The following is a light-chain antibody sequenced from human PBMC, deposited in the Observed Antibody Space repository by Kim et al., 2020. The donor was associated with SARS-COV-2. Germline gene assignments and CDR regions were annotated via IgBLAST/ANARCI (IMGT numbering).Light chain of an antibody. J-gene: IGKJ2*01. Sequence: IVMTQSPVTLPVSPGDTATLSCRASQSVGYSLAWYQRRPGQTPRLLIYGASTRVTGIPARFSGSGSGTEFTLTISSLQSEDFALYYCQQYNDWYTFGQGTKLEI. CDR2: GAS. V-gene: IGKV3D-15*01. CDR3: QQYNDWYT. CDR1: QSVGYS.